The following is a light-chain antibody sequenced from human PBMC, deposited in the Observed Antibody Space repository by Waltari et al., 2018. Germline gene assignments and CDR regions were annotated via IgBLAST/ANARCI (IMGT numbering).Light chain of an antibody. CDR3: LQDSSYPRT. J-gene: IGKJ1*01. CDR1: QDIGND. CDR2: GTS. V-gene: IGKV1-6*01. Sequence: AIQMTQSPSSLSASVGDRVTITCRASQDIGNDLGWYQQKPGKAPKLLIYGTSSLEIGVPSRFSGSRSGTDFTLTISSLQPEDFATYDCLQDSSYPRTFGQGTKVEIK.